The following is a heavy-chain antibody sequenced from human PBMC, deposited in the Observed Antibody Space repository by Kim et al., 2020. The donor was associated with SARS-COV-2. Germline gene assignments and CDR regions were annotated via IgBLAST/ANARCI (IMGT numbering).Heavy chain of an antibody. Sequence: ASVKVSCKASGYTFTSYDINWVRQATGQGLEWMGWMNPNSGNTGYAQKFQGRVTMTRNTSISTAYMELSSLRSEDTAVYYCARGLLVVPAAIVWGQGTLVTVSS. CDR2: MNPNSGNT. V-gene: IGHV1-8*01. CDR3: ARGLLVVPAAIV. D-gene: IGHD2-2*01. J-gene: IGHJ4*02. CDR1: GYTFTSYD.